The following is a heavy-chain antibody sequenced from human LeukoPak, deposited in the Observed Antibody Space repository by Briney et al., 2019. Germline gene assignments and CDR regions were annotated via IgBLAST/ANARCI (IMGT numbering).Heavy chain of an antibody. V-gene: IGHV3-7*01. Sequence: GGSLRLSCAASGFSFSRYWMSWVRQAPGKGLEWVANIKQDGSEKNYVESVKGRFTISRDNAKNSLYLQTNSLRAEDTAVYYCAREERMIPDYWGQGTLVTVSS. J-gene: IGHJ4*02. D-gene: IGHD3-22*01. CDR2: IKQDGSEK. CDR1: GFSFSRYW. CDR3: AREERMIPDY.